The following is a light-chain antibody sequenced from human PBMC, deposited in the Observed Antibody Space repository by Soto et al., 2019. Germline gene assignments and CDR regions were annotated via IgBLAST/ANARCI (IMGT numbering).Light chain of an antibody. J-gene: IGKJ1*01. CDR2: WAS. Sequence: DIVMTQSPDSLAVSLGERATINCKSSQSVLYSSNNRNYLAWYQQKPGQPPKLLIYWASTRESGVPDRFSGSGSGTDFTLTINSLQAEDVAFYYCQQYHRSPRTFGQGTKVEIK. CDR1: QSVLYSSNNRNY. V-gene: IGKV4-1*01. CDR3: QQYHRSPRT.